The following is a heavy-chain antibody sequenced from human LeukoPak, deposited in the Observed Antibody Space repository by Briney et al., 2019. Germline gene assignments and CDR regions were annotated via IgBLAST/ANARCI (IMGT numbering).Heavy chain of an antibody. J-gene: IGHJ4*02. CDR1: GYIFTGYY. D-gene: IGHD3-10*01. V-gene: IGHV1-2*02. CDR3: ATQNPRISMVRGAWNY. CDR2: INPNSGGT. Sequence: ASAKVSCKASGYIFTGYYMHWVRQAPGQGLEWMGWINPNSGGTNYAQKFQGRVTMTEDTSTDTAYMELSSLRSEDTAVYYCATQNPRISMVRGAWNYWGQGTLVTVSS.